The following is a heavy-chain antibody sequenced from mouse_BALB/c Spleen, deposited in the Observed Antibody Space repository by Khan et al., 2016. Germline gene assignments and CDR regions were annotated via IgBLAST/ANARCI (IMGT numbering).Heavy chain of an antibody. V-gene: IGHV1-76*01. Sequence: QVQLKQSGAELARPGASVTLSCKASGYTFTDLYITWVKPRTGQGLEWIGEVYHGRGNTYYNEMLKGKATLTAEKSSSTAYIQLSSLTSYDSAVYFCARAVYYGSYFDYWGQGTTLTVSS. CDR1: GYTFTDLY. D-gene: IGHD2-2*01. CDR2: VYHGRGNT. CDR3: ARAVYYGSYFDY. J-gene: IGHJ2*01.